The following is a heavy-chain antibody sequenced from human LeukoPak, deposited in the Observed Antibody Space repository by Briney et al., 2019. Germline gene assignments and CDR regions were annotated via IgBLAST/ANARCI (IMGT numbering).Heavy chain of an antibody. Sequence: SETLSLTGGVSGASVSSIGYSWSWIRQPPGRGLEWIGYIYQSGSASYNPSLQSRVTISIDKSKNQFSLNLNSVTAADTAVYYCARNSYYDNSGEGAFDIWGQGTMVTVSS. CDR1: GASVSSIGYS. V-gene: IGHV4-30-2*01. D-gene: IGHD3-22*01. CDR3: ARNSYYDNSGEGAFDI. CDR2: IYQSGSA. J-gene: IGHJ3*02.